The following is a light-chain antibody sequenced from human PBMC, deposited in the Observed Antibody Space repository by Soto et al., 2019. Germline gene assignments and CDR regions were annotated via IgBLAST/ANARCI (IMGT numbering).Light chain of an antibody. Sequence: QSVLTQPASVSGSPGQSITISCTGTSSDVGSYNLVSWYQQHPGKAPKLMIYEVSKRPSGVSNRFSDSKSGNTASLTISGLQAEDEADYYCCSYAGSSTPVVFGGGTKLTVL. J-gene: IGLJ2*01. CDR2: EVS. CDR3: CSYAGSSTPVV. V-gene: IGLV2-23*02. CDR1: SSDVGSYNL.